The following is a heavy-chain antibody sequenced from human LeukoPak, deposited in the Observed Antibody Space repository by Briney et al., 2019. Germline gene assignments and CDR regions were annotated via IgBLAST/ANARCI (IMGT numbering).Heavy chain of an antibody. V-gene: IGHV1-2*02. CDR1: GYTLTGYY. CDR2: INPNSGGT. D-gene: IGHD3-22*01. J-gene: IGHJ4*02. Sequence: ASVKVSCKASGYTLTGYYMHWVRQAPGQGLEWMGWINPNSGGTNYAQKFQGRVTMTRDTSISTAYMELSRLRSDDMAVYYCARVRYYDASGYTKAFDYWGQGTLVTVSS. CDR3: ARVRYYDASGYTKAFDY.